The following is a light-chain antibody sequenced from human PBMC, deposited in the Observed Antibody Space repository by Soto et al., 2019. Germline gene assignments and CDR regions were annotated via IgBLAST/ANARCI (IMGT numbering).Light chain of an antibody. CDR1: QSLRHSNGYNY. CDR2: LGS. Sequence: DLVMTQSPLSLPVTPGEPASISCRSSQSLRHSNGYNYLDWYLQKPGQSPQLLIYLGSNRASGVPDRFSGSGSGTDFTLEISRVEAEDVGLYYCMQALQSPLYTFGQGTKLEIK. J-gene: IGKJ2*01. CDR3: MQALQSPLYT. V-gene: IGKV2-28*01.